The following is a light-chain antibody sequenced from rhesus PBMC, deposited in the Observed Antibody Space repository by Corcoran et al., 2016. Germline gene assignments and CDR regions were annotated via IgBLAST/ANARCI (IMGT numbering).Light chain of an antibody. V-gene: IGKV3S9*01. CDR3: KKYNNWKT. CDR1: QSVSSY. Sequence: EIVMTQSPATLSLSPGERATLSCRASQSVSSYVAWYQQKPEQAPWLLIYGASSRATGIPDRFSGRGSGTDFNLIFSSLEPEDVEVYYCKKYNNWKTFGQGTKVEIK. CDR2: GAS. J-gene: IGKJ1*01.